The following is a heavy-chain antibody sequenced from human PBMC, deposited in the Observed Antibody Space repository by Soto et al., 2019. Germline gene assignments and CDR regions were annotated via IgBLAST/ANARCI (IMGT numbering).Heavy chain of an antibody. CDR1: GGSIDSPNW. CDR2: IHHSGST. D-gene: IGHD6-13*01. Sequence: QVQLQESGPGLVKPSGTLSLTCAVSGGSIDSPNWWTWVRQPPGKGLEWIGEIHHSGSTNYNPSLKSRVTMSVDNSENQFSLRLTSVTAADTAVYYCARTRLSAGLAAVGFDYWGQGTLVTVSS. V-gene: IGHV4-4*02. J-gene: IGHJ4*02. CDR3: ARTRLSAGLAAVGFDY.